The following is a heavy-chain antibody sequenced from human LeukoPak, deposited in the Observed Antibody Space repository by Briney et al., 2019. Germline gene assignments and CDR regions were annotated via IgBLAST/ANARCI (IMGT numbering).Heavy chain of an antibody. CDR3: ARGGGSGSYYNGY. J-gene: IGHJ4*02. CDR1: GGSISSGGYY. Sequence: PSQTLSLTCTVSGGSISSGGYYWSWIRQHPGKGLEWIGYIYYSGSTYYNPSLKSRVTISVDTSKNQFSLKLSSVTAADTAVYYCARGGGSGSYYNGYWGQGTLVTVSS. V-gene: IGHV4-31*03. CDR2: IYYSGST. D-gene: IGHD3-10*01.